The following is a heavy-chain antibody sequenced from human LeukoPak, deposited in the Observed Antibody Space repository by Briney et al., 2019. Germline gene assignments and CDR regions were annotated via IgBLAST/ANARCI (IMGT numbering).Heavy chain of an antibody. J-gene: IGHJ5*02. CDR2: IKQDGGET. CDR1: GLTFSNHW. CDR3: ASLGSGYYVNFFDP. D-gene: IGHD3-3*01. Sequence: PGGSLTLSCAASGLTFSNHWMSWVRQAPGMGLECVANIKQDGGETYYMNSVKGRFTISRDNAKNALYLHMSRLRVEDTAVYYCASLGSGYYVNFFDPWGQGTLVTVSS. V-gene: IGHV3-7*01.